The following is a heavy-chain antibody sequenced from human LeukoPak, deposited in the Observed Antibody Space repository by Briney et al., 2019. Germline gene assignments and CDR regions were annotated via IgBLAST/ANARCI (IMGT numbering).Heavy chain of an antibody. D-gene: IGHD5-18*01. Sequence: GGSLRLSCAASGFTFSSYAMSWVGQAQGKGLEWVSAISGSGGSTYYADSVKGRFTISRDNSKNTLYLQMNSLRAEDTAVYYCAKGGYSYGQSEFDYWGQGTLVTVSS. CDR2: ISGSGGST. J-gene: IGHJ4*02. CDR1: GFTFSSYA. V-gene: IGHV3-23*01. CDR3: AKGGYSYGQSEFDY.